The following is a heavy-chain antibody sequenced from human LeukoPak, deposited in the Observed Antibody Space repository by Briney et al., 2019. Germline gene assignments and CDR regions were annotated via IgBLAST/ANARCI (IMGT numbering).Heavy chain of an antibody. D-gene: IGHD3-16*01. V-gene: IGHV4-59*11. J-gene: IGHJ4*02. CDR1: GGSISSHF. CDR3: ARDYDYFDY. CDR2: FSDRGGP. Sequence: PSETLSLTCTVSGGSISSHFWSWIRLPPGKGLEWIGYFSDRGGPNYNPSLKSRVTISGDTSKNQVSLKLRSVTAADKAIYYCARDYDYFDYWGQGTQVTVSS.